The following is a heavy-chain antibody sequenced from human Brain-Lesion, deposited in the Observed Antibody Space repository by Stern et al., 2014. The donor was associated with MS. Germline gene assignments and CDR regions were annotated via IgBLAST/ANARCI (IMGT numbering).Heavy chain of an antibody. V-gene: IGHV4-39*01. CDR3: ARHDGWLPHY. CDR2: IYYSGTT. Sequence: QLQLQESGPGLVKPSETLSLTCSVSGGSISRSTYYWGWIRQPPGKGLEWIGSIYYSGTTYYNPSLKSRATLDTSTNPFYHRLQTVTAADTAVYYCARHDGWLPHYWSQGTLVTVSS. D-gene: IGHD5-12*01. CDR1: GGSISRSTYY. J-gene: IGHJ4*02.